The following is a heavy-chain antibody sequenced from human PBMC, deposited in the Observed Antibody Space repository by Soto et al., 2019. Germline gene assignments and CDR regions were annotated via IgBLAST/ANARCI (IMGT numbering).Heavy chain of an antibody. CDR1: SGSISNHY. V-gene: IGHV4-59*08. CDR3: ATGTGWLTDD. Sequence: QVQLQESGPGLVRPSETLSLTCTVSSGSISNHYLNWIRQTPGKGLEWIGYIHYNGSTNYNPSLKSRITISVDTSKNHFSLKMDSVTASDTAVYYCATGTGWLTDDWGQGTLVTVSS. J-gene: IGHJ4*02. CDR2: IHYNGST. D-gene: IGHD6-19*01.